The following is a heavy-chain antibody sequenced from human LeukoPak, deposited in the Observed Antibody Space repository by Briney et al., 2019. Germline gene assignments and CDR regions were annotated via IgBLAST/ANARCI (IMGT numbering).Heavy chain of an antibody. CDR1: GGSISSGSYY. J-gene: IGHJ3*01. Sequence: SETLSLTCTVSGGSISSGSYYWSWIRQPAGKGLEWIGCIYTSGSTNYNPSLKSRVTISVDTSKNQFSLKLSSVTAADTAVYYCASGTYYYDSSGYLLEWGQGTMVTVSS. CDR2: IYTSGST. D-gene: IGHD3-22*01. V-gene: IGHV4-61*02. CDR3: ASGTYYYDSSGYLLE.